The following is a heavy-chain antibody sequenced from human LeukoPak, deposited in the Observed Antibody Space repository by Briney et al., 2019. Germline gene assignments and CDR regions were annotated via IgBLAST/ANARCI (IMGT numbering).Heavy chain of an antibody. V-gene: IGHV1-2*02. Sequence: ASVNVSCKASGYTFTGYYMHWERQAPGQGLGLMGWINPNSGGTNYAQKFQGRVTMTRDTSISTAYMELSRLRSDDTAVYYCARGSSSGWFYTAVLAFDYWGQGALVTVSS. CDR3: ARGSSSGWFYTAVLAFDY. CDR1: GYTFTGYY. CDR2: INPNSGGT. J-gene: IGHJ4*02. D-gene: IGHD6-19*01.